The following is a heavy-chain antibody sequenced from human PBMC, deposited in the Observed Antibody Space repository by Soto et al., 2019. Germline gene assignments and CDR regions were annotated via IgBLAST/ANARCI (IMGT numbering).Heavy chain of an antibody. CDR3: ASLKAYCSSTSCYAFWFDP. Sequence: SETLSLTCTVSGGSISSYYWSWIRQPPGKGLEWIGYIYYSGSTNYNPSLKSRVTISVDTSKNQFSLKLSSVTAADTAVYYCASLKAYCSSTSCYAFWFDPWGQGTLVTVSS. J-gene: IGHJ5*02. CDR2: IYYSGST. D-gene: IGHD2-2*01. V-gene: IGHV4-59*01. CDR1: GGSISSYY.